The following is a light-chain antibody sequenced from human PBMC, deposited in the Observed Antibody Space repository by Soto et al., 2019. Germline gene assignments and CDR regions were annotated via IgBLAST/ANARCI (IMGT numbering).Light chain of an antibody. CDR2: DAS. CDR1: QSVSRN. Sequence: EIVMTQSPATLSVSPWEGATLSCRASQSVSRNLAWYQQKLGQAPRLLIYDASTRSTGIPARFSGSGSGTEFTLTISSLQSEDFAVYYCQQYKNWPRTFGQGTKVE. J-gene: IGKJ1*01. CDR3: QQYKNWPRT. V-gene: IGKV3-15*01.